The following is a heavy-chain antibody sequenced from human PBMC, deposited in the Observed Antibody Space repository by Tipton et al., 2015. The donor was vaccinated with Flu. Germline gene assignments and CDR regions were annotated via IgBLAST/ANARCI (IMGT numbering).Heavy chain of an antibody. J-gene: IGHJ2*01. V-gene: IGHV4-34*01. CDR2: INHSGST. D-gene: IGHD3-3*01. CDR1: GGSISSYY. CDR3: ARRRYDFWSGYYWSYWYFDI. Sequence: GLVKPSETLSLTCTVSGGSISSYYWSWIRQPPGKGLEWIGEINHSGSTNYNPSLKSRVTISVDTSKNQFSLKLSSVTAADTAVYYCARRRYDFWSGYYWSYWYFDIWGRGTLVTVSS.